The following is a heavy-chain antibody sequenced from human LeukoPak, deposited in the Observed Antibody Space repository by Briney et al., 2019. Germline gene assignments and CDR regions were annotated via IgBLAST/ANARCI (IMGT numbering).Heavy chain of an antibody. CDR2: IIPILGIA. V-gene: IGHV1-69*04. D-gene: IGHD3-22*01. J-gene: IGHJ5*02. Sequence: SVKVSCKASGGTFSSYTISWVRQAPGQGLEWMGRIIPILGIANYAQKFQGRVTITADKSTSTAYMELSSLRSEDTVMYYCARDRDYYDSSGYENWFDPWGQGTLVTVSS. CDR1: GGTFSSYT. CDR3: ARDRDYYDSSGYENWFDP.